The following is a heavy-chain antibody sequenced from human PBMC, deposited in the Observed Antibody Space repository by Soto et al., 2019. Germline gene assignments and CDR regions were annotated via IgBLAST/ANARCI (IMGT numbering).Heavy chain of an antibody. D-gene: IGHD3-9*01. CDR1: GGTFSSYT. Sequence: QVQLVQSGAEVKKPGSSVKVSCKASGGTFSSYTISWVRQAPGQGLEWMGRIIPILGIANYAQKFQGRVTITADKSTSTAYMELSSLRSEDTAVYYCASFRYFYWGDAFDIWCQGTMVTVSS. CDR2: IIPILGIA. CDR3: ASFRYFYWGDAFDI. J-gene: IGHJ3*02. V-gene: IGHV1-69*02.